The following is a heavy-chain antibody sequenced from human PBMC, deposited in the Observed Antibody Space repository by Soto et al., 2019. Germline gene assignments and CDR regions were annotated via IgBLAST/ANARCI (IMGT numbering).Heavy chain of an antibody. CDR2: IYGDNDK. D-gene: IGHD4-17*01. J-gene: IGHJ4*02. CDR1: GFSLSNSGVG. CDR3: ARCTLHDYGVYDPGPSHVFGS. V-gene: IGHV2-5*02. Sequence: QITLKESGPSPVKPTQTLTVTCTFSGFSLSNSGVGVAWIRQPPGKALEWLALIYGDNDKRYSPSLKTRLTIPKDTAKHQVVLTMTNMDPVHTATYYCARCTLHDYGVYDPGPSHVFGSWGPGTLVTVPS.